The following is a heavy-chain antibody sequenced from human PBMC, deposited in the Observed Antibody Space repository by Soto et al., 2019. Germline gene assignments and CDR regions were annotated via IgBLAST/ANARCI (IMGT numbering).Heavy chain of an antibody. CDR2: IYYSGST. J-gene: IGHJ4*02. Sequence: SETLSLTCTVSGGSISSGGYYWSWIRQHPGKGLEWIGYIYYSGSTYYNPSLKSRVTISVDTSKNQFSLKLSSVTAADTAVYYLAGLPTFSYFDFSRPRPPLYYFDYWGQGTLVTVSS. V-gene: IGHV4-31*03. CDR1: GGSISSGGYY. CDR3: AGLPTFSYFDFSRPRPPLYYFDY. D-gene: IGHD2-2*01.